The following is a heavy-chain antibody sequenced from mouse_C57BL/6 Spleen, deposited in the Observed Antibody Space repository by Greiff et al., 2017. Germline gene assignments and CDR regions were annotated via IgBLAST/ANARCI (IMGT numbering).Heavy chain of an antibody. V-gene: IGHV1-55*01. CDR3: ARHLDYKAMDY. D-gene: IGHD2-12*01. CDR1: GYTFTSYW. Sequence: QVQLKESGAELVKPGASVKMSCKASGYTFTSYWITWVKQRPGQGLEWIGDIYPGSGSTNYNEKFKSKATLTVDTSSSTAYMQLSSLTSEDSAVYYCARHLDYKAMDYWGQGTSVTVSS. J-gene: IGHJ4*01. CDR2: IYPGSGST.